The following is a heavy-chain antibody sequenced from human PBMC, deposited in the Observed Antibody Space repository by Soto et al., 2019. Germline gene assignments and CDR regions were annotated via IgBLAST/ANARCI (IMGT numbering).Heavy chain of an antibody. CDR2: IYYSGST. CDR3: ARGLKSWLRLYNWFDP. D-gene: IGHD5-12*01. Sequence: SETLSLTCTVSGGSISSYYWSWIRQPPGKGLEWIGYIYYSGSTNYSPSLKSRVTISVDTSKNQFSLKLSSVTAADTAVYYCARGLKSWLRLYNWFDPWGQGTLVTVSS. J-gene: IGHJ5*02. CDR1: GGSISSYY. V-gene: IGHV4-59*01.